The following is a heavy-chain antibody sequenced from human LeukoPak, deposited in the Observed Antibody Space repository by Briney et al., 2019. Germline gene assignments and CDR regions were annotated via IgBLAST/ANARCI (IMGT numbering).Heavy chain of an antibody. V-gene: IGHV1-8*01. CDR3: AREGVLIRYFDWLSRGYYGMDV. CDR2: MNPNSGNT. D-gene: IGHD3-9*01. CDR1: GYTFTSYD. Sequence: ASVKVSCKASGYTFTSYDINWVRQATGQGLEWMGWMNPNSGNTGYAQKFQGRVTMTRNTSISTAYMVLSSLRSEDTAVYYCAREGVLIRYFDWLSRGYYGMDVWGQGTTVTVSS. J-gene: IGHJ6*02.